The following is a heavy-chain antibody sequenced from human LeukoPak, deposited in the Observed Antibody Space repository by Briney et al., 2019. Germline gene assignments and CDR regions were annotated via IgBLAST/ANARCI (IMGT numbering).Heavy chain of an antibody. CDR1: GFTFDDYG. Sequence: GGSLRLSCAASGFTFDDYGMSWVRQAPGKGLEWVSGINWNGGSTGYADSVKGRFTISRDNAKNSLYLQMNSLRAEDTAVYYCAREGFSMVRGVTDYWGQGTLVTVSS. J-gene: IGHJ4*02. V-gene: IGHV3-20*04. D-gene: IGHD3-10*01. CDR3: AREGFSMVRGVTDY. CDR2: INWNGGST.